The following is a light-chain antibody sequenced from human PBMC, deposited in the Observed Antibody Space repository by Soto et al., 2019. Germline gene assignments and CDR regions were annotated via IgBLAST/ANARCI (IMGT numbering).Light chain of an antibody. Sequence: QSALTQPASVSGSPGQSITISCTGTSSDVGNYDYVSWCQQHPGKVPKLMIYDVSNRPSGVSNRFSGSKSGNTASLTISGLQAEDEADYYCISFTTRATYVFGTGTKVTVL. V-gene: IGLV2-14*01. J-gene: IGLJ1*01. CDR2: DVS. CDR3: ISFTTRATYV. CDR1: SSDVGNYDY.